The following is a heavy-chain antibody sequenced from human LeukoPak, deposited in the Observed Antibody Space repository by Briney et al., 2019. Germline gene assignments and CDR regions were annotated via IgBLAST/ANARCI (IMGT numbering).Heavy chain of an antibody. J-gene: IGHJ6*04. CDR3: AELGITMIGGV. CDR2: INQDGSGK. Sequence: GGSLRLSCAASGFTFSSYWMSWVRQAPGKGLEWVANINQDGSGKYYVDSVKGRFTISRDNAKNSLYLQMNSLRAEDTAVYYCAELGITMIGGVWGKGTTVTISS. D-gene: IGHD3-10*02. V-gene: IGHV3-7*01. CDR1: GFTFSSYW.